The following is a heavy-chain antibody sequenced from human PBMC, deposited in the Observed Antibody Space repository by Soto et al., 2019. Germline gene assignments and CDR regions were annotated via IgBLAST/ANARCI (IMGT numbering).Heavy chain of an antibody. V-gene: IGHV1-18*04. Sequence: ASVKVSCKASGYTFTSYGISWVRQAPGQGLEWMGWISAYNGNTNYAQKLQGRVTMTTDTSTGTAYMELRSLRSDDTAVYYCASPSGYRRGYYYYGMDVWGQGTTVTVSS. CDR1: GYTFTSYG. CDR3: ASPSGYRRGYYYYGMDV. J-gene: IGHJ6*02. D-gene: IGHD5-12*01. CDR2: ISAYNGNT.